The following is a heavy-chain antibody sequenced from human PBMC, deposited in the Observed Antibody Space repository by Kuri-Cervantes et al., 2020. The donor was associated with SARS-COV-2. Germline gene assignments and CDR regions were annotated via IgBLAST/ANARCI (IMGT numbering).Heavy chain of an antibody. Sequence: ASVKVSCKASGYTFTSYYMHWVRQAPGQGLEWMGWISAYNGNTNYAQKLQGRVTMTTDTSTSTAYMELRSLRSDDTAVYYCARDKDLEAFDIWGQGTMVTVSS. D-gene: IGHD1-1*01. CDR2: ISAYNGNT. CDR3: ARDKDLEAFDI. V-gene: IGHV1-18*04. CDR1: GYTFTSYY. J-gene: IGHJ3*02.